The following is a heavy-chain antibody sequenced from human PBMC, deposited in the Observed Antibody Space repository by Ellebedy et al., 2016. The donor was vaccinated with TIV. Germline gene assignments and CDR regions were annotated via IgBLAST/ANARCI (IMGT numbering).Heavy chain of an antibody. Sequence: GGSLRLXCAASPFTFSTYGMHWVRQAPVKGLDWEPLISNDGSKRYNGDSMKGRFTVSRDNSKNTLYLQMNSLRAEDTAVYFCVRGARSSSSFFDFWGQGTLVTVSS. CDR2: ISNDGSKR. CDR1: PFTFSTYG. D-gene: IGHD6-6*01. V-gene: IGHV3-30*03. CDR3: VRGARSSSSFFDF. J-gene: IGHJ4*02.